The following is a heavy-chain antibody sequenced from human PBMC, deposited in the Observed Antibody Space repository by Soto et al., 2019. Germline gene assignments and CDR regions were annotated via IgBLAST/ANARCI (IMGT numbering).Heavy chain of an antibody. Sequence: QVRLQESGPGLVKPSETLSLTCTVSGDSIGSVKYHWGWIRQSPGKGLEWIGSMYSTGSTQYNPSLKIRVTTSVDTSTNQFSLKWRSVTAADTAIYYCARRPVMGGNSGVGFDPWCQGTLGTVS. CDR2: MYSTGST. CDR1: GDSIGSVKYH. V-gene: IGHV4-39*01. J-gene: IGHJ5*02. D-gene: IGHD2-15*01. CDR3: ARRPVMGGNSGVGFDP.